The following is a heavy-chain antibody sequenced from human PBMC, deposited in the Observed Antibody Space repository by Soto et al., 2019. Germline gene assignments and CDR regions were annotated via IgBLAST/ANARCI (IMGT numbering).Heavy chain of an antibody. CDR2: INPNSGGT. V-gene: IGHV1-2*02. CDR1: GYTFTGYY. J-gene: IGHJ5*02. D-gene: IGHD2-15*01. Sequence: QVQLVQSGAEVKKPGASVKVSCKASGYTFTGYYMHWVRQAPGQGLEWMGWINPNSGGTNYAQKCQGRVTVPRDTSISTASMELSRLRSDDTAGYYCATRQGDSPNWFDPWGQGTLVTVSS. CDR3: ATRQGDSPNWFDP.